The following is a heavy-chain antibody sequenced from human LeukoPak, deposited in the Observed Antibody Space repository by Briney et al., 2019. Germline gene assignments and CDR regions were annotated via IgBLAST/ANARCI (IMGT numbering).Heavy chain of an antibody. D-gene: IGHD3-22*01. Sequence: GGSLSLSCGACGLPFRSYAMSWVGQAPGKGLEWVSDISGSVGPTHYAASVKGRFTISRDNSKNTLYIQMNSLSAEHTAVYYCAKEIHYYDSSDKPHSRGQRALVTVSP. CDR1: GLPFRSYA. V-gene: IGHV3-23*01. J-gene: IGHJ4*02. CDR2: ISGSVGPT. CDR3: AKEIHYYDSSDKPHS.